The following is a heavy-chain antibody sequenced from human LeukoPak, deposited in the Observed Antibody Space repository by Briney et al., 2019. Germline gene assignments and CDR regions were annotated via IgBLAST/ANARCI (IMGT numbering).Heavy chain of an antibody. D-gene: IGHD3-10*01. CDR2: MNPNSGNT. CDR1: GYTFTSYD. CDR3: ARDSAYYGSGSYQGFDY. Sequence: ASVKVSCKASGYTFTSYDINWVRQATGQGLEWMGWMNPNSGNTGYAQKFQGRVTITRNTSISTAYMELSSLRSEDTAVYYCARDSAYYGSGSYQGFDYWGQGTLVTVSS. J-gene: IGHJ4*02. V-gene: IGHV1-8*03.